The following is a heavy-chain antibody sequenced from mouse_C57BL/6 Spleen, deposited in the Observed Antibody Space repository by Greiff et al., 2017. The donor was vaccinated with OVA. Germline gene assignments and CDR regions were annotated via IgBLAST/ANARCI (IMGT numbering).Heavy chain of an antibody. CDR3: ARKIDYLDY. J-gene: IGHJ2*01. V-gene: IGHV1-50*01. CDR1: GYTFTSYW. CDR2: IGPSDSNT. Sequence: QVQLQQPGAELVKPGASVKLSCKASGYTFTSYWMQWVKQRPGKGLEWIGEIGPSDSNTKYNQKLKGKATLTVDKSSSTAYIQLSSLTSEDSAVYYCARKIDYLDYWGQGTTLTVSS.